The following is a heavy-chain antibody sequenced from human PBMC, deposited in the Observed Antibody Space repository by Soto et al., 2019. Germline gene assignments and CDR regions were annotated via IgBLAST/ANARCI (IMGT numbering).Heavy chain of an antibody. CDR2: INRGGSI. CDR1: GFTVSSKY. CDR3: ARAVRFLDPDYGMDV. Sequence: SQTLSCAVSGFTVSSKYMSWVRQAPGKGLEWVSLINRGGSISYADSVKGRFTISRDNSENTLYLQMSSLGVEDTAVYYCARAVRFLDPDYGMDVCGQVSTVTVSS. J-gene: IGHJ6*02. D-gene: IGHD3-3*01. V-gene: IGHV3-66*01.